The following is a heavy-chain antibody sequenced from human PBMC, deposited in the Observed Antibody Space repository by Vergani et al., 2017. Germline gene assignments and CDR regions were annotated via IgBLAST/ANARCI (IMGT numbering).Heavy chain of an antibody. J-gene: IGHJ4*02. D-gene: IGHD2/OR15-2a*01. CDR3: AKDDEYYGPDTLHYFDF. CDR2: TWYDGNNK. V-gene: IGHV3-33*06. CDR1: GFTFNQYG. Sequence: QVQLVESGGGVVQPGRSLRLSCAASGFTFNQYGMHWVRQAPGKALEWVAVTWYDGNNKQYADSVKGRFTISRDNSKSTMYLQMNSLRDEDTGIYYCAKDDEYYGPDTLHYFDFWGQGIQVTVYS.